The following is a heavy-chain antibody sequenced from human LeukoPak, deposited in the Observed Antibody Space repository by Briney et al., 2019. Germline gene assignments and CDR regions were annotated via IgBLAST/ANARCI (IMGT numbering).Heavy chain of an antibody. CDR2: FDPEDGET. D-gene: IGHD4-17*01. V-gene: IGHV1-24*01. J-gene: IGHJ3*02. Sequence: GASVKVSCKVSGYTLTELSMHWVRQAPGKGLEWMGGFDPEDGETIYAQKFQGRVTMTEDTSTDTAYMELSSLRSEDTAVSYCATDSGGDYTGDAFDIWGQGTMVTVSS. CDR1: GYTLTELS. CDR3: ATDSGGDYTGDAFDI.